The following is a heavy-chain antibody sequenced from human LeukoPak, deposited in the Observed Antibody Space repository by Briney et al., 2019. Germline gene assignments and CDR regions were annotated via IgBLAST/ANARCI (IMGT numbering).Heavy chain of an antibody. CDR2: IYSGANT. CDR3: ARLGPYYFDS. V-gene: IGHV3-53*01. CDR1: GFIVSNKY. D-gene: IGHD3-16*01. Sequence: GGSLRLSCAASGFIVSNKYMSWVRQAPGKGLEWVSVIYSGANTYYADSVQGRFTISRDTSRNTLYLQMNSLRAEDTAVYYCARLGPYYFDSWGQGTLVIVSS. J-gene: IGHJ4*02.